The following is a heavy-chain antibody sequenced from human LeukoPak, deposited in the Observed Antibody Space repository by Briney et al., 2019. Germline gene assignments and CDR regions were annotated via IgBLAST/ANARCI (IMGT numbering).Heavy chain of an antibody. V-gene: IGHV1-2*02. CDR2: INPNSGGT. Sequence: ASVKVSCKASGYTFTGYYMHWVRQAPGQGLEWMGWINPNSGGTNSAQQFQGRVTMTRGTSISTAYMELTRLKSDDTAVYYCVRYAAATGTDGGDYWGQGTLVTVSS. D-gene: IGHD6-13*01. J-gene: IGHJ4*02. CDR3: VRYAAATGTDGGDY. CDR1: GYTFTGYY.